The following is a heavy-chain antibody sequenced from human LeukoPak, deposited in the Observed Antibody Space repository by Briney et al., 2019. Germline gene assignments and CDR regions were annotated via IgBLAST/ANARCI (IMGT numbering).Heavy chain of an antibody. CDR3: ARDLTLWPYNWFDR. Sequence: SETLSLTCTVSGGSISSSSYYWGWIRQPPGKGLEWIGRIYSSGSANYNPSLKSRVTMSVDTSKNQFSLKMSSVTAADTAVYYCARDLTLWPYNWFDRWGQGILVTVSS. CDR1: GGSISSSSYY. CDR2: IYSSGSA. J-gene: IGHJ5*02. D-gene: IGHD3-10*01. V-gene: IGHV4-39*07.